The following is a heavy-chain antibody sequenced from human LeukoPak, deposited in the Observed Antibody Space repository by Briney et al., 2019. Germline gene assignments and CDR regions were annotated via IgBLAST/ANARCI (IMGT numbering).Heavy chain of an antibody. Sequence: ASVKVSCKVSGSTFTNHGISWVRQAPGQGLEWMGWISAYNGNTNYAQKLQGRVTMTTDASTTTAYMELRSLRSDDTAVYYCARAFTLQWPPRDYYYYMDVWGKGTTVTVSS. CDR1: GSTFTNHG. D-gene: IGHD6-19*01. CDR2: ISAYNGNT. J-gene: IGHJ6*03. V-gene: IGHV1-18*01. CDR3: ARAFTLQWPPRDYYYYMDV.